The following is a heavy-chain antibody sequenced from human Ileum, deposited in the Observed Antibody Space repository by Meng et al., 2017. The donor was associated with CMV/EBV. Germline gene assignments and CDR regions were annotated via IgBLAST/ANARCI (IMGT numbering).Heavy chain of an antibody. CDR2: TSGTGADT. D-gene: IGHD4-17*01. V-gene: IGHV3-23*01. J-gene: IGHJ4*02. Sequence: EVQMFASGGHLVQPGGSLTLSCVASGFTFRTYAMTWVRQAPGKGLEWVSTSGTGADTYYADSVKGRFTISRDSSKNTLYLQMHSLRAEDTAIYYCVPYSPPLRYFEYWGPGTLVTVSS. CDR1: GFTFRTYA. CDR3: VPYSPPLRYFEY.